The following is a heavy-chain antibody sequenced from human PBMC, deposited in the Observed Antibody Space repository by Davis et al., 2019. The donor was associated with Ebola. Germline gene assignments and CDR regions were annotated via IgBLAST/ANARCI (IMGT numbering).Heavy chain of an antibody. CDR1: GYTFTSYG. Sequence: ASVKVSCKASGYTFTSYGITWVRQAPGQGLEWMGWISAYNGNTNYAQKFQGRVTMTTDTSTSTAYMELRSLRSDDTAVYYCARAEYNWNYFAYWGQGTLVTVSS. D-gene: IGHD1-20*01. CDR3: ARAEYNWNYFAY. V-gene: IGHV1-18*01. J-gene: IGHJ4*02. CDR2: ISAYNGNT.